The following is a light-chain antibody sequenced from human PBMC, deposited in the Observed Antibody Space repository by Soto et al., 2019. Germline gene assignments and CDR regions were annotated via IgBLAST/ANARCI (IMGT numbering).Light chain of an antibody. J-gene: IGLJ1*01. CDR1: SSDVGAYDY. V-gene: IGLV2-11*01. Sequence: QSVLTQPRSVSGSPGQSVTISCTVTSSDVGAYDYVSWYQQHPDKAPKLIIYDVTMRPSGVPDRFSGSKSGNTASRTISGLQSEDEADYFCCSFAGSYTYVFATGTKVTVL. CDR3: CSFAGSYTYV. CDR2: DVT.